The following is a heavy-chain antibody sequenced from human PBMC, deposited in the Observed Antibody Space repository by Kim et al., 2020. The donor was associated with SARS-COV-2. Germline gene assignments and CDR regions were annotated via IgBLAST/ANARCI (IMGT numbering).Heavy chain of an antibody. CDR2: IYSGGST. Sequence: GGSLRLSCAASGFTVSSNYMSWVRQAPGKGLEWVSVIYSGGSTYYADSVKGRFTISRDNSKNTLYLQMNSLRAEDTAVYYCAREGRSSSPWRGERYYYGMDVWGQGTTVTVSS. J-gene: IGHJ6*02. CDR3: AREGRSSSPWRGERYYYGMDV. CDR1: GFTVSSNY. D-gene: IGHD6-6*01. V-gene: IGHV3-53*01.